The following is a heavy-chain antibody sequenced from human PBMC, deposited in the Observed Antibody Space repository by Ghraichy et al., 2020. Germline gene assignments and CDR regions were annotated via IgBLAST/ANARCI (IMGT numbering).Heavy chain of an antibody. CDR2: ISYDGSNK. CDR3: ARANYYDSSGHYRPFDP. CDR1: GFTFSSYA. V-gene: IGHV3-30*04. Sequence: GESLNISCAASGFTFSSYAMHWVRQAPGKGLEWVAVISYDGSNKYHADSVKGRFTISRDNSKNTLYLQMNSLRAEDTAVYYCARANYYDSSGHYRPFDPWGQGTLVTVFS. D-gene: IGHD3-22*01. J-gene: IGHJ5*02.